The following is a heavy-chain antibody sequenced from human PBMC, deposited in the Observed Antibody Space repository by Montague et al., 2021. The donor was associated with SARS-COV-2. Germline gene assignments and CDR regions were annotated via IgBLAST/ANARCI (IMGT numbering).Heavy chain of an antibody. CDR2: ISYTGST. J-gene: IGHJ5*02. Sequence: SETLSLTCSVSGDSMSGSNSYWGWIRQPPGKGLESIGSISYTGSTSYNASLKSRVTMSVDTSKNEFSLRLSPVTASDTAVYYCARLYIQKTLVGASRRRWFDAWGQGTLVTVSS. V-gene: IGHV4-39*01. D-gene: IGHD1-26*01. CDR1: GDSMSGSNSY. CDR3: ARLYIQKTLVGASRRRWFDA.